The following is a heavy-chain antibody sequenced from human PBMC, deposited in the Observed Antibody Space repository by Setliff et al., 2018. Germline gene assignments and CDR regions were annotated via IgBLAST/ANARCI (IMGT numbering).Heavy chain of an antibody. CDR1: GDSISRSTYY. J-gene: IGHJ4*02. Sequence: SETLSLTCTLSGDSISRSTYYWGWIRQSPGKGLDWIGTVDRSGNTFYTPSLNSRVTMSVDTSKSQLSLKLSSVTAADTAVYYCARESRFGYSGYDCAFDFWGQGMLVTVSS. CDR3: ARESRFGYSGYDCAFDF. V-gene: IGHV4-39*02. D-gene: IGHD5-12*01. CDR2: VDRSGNT.